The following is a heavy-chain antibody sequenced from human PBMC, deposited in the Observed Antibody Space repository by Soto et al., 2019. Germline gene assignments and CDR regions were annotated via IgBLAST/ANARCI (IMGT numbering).Heavy chain of an antibody. D-gene: IGHD6-19*01. CDR3: ARDGGWIDS. CDR2: INSDGSST. CDR1: GFTCSRYW. Sequence: EVQLVESGGGLVQPGGSLRLSCAASGFTCSRYWMHWVSQSPGKGLVLVSRINSDGSSTSYADSVKGRLTISRDNAKNTLYRQMNSLRAEDTAVYYCARDGGWIDSGGQGTLVTVSS. V-gene: IGHV3-74*01. J-gene: IGHJ4*02.